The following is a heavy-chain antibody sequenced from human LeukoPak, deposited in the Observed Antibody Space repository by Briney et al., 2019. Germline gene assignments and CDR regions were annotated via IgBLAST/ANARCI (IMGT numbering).Heavy chain of an antibody. D-gene: IGHD1-26*01. Sequence: SQTLSLTCAISGGSVSTNSATWTWLRQSPSRGLEWLGRTYYRSKWYNDYAVSMKSRITINPDTSKNQFSLQLNSVTPEDTAVYYCARLVGASWFDSWGQGTLVTVSS. V-gene: IGHV6-1*01. J-gene: IGHJ5*01. CDR2: TYYRSKWYN. CDR1: GGSVSTNSAT. CDR3: ARLVGASWFDS.